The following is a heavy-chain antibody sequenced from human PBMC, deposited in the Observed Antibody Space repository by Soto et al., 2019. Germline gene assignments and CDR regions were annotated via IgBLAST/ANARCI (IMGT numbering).Heavy chain of an antibody. CDR3: ARHAYSGYDYPYYFDY. Sequence: SETLSLTCTVSGGSISSSSFYWGWIRQPPGKGLEWIGSIYYSGSTYYNPSLKSRVTISVDTSKNQFSLKLSSVTAADTAVYYCARHAYSGYDYPYYFDYWGQGTLVTVSS. CDR2: IYYSGST. D-gene: IGHD5-12*01. V-gene: IGHV4-39*01. J-gene: IGHJ4*02. CDR1: GGSISSSSFY.